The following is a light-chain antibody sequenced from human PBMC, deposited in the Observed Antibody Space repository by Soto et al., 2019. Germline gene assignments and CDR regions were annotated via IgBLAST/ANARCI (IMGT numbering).Light chain of an antibody. CDR3: HQRNSYPRT. CDR1: QGINIF. Sequence: DIQLTQSPSFVSASVGDRVTITCRASQGINIFLDWFQQYPDKSPNLLISAASTLQSALPSMFLGSVSETEFTLTISTLHPEDSETYYCHQRNSYPRTVGQGTK. CDR2: AAS. J-gene: IGKJ2*01. V-gene: IGKV1-9*01.